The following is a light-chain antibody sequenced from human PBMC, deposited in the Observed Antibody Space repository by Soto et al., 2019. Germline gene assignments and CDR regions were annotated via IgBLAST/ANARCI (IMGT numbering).Light chain of an antibody. CDR1: QTISTH. J-gene: IGKJ2*01. CDR2: AAS. V-gene: IGKV1-39*01. Sequence: DIQMTQSPSSLSASVRDRVTITCRASQTISTHLNWYQQKPGKAPELLIYAASTLQSGVPSRFSGSGSGTDFTLTINSLQPEDFATYYCQQSLTIPYTFGQGTKLEIK. CDR3: QQSLTIPYT.